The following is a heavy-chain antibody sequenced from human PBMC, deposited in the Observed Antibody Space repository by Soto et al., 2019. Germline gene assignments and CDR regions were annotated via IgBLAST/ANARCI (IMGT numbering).Heavy chain of an antibody. V-gene: IGHV1-18*01. J-gene: IGHJ3*02. D-gene: IGHD2-2*01. Sequence: ASVKVSCKASGYTFTSCGITWVRQAPGQGLEWMGCISAYNGNTNYAEKLQGRVTMTTDTSTSTAYMELRSLRSDDTAVYYCARALGCITTRCLPAGLHTRAFDIWGQGTMAT. CDR3: ARALGCITTRCLPAGLHTRAFDI. CDR2: ISAYNGNT. CDR1: GYTFTSCG.